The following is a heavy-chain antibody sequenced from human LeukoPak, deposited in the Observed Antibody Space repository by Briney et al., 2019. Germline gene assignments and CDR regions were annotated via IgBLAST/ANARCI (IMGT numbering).Heavy chain of an antibody. J-gene: IGHJ5*02. Sequence: GGSLRLSCAASGFTFSSYGMHWVRQAPGKGLEWVAFIRYDGSNKYYADSVKGRFTISRDNSKNMLYLQMNSLRAEDTAVYYCARVEILWFGELLYNWFDPWGQGTLVTVSS. D-gene: IGHD3-10*01. CDR1: GFTFSSYG. CDR2: IRYDGSNK. V-gene: IGHV3-30*02. CDR3: ARVEILWFGELLYNWFDP.